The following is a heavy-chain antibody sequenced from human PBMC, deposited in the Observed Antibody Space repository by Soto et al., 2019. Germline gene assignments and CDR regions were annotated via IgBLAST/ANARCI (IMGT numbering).Heavy chain of an antibody. J-gene: IGHJ5*02. CDR1: GGSISSSTYF. CDR2: IYYSGST. Sequence: PSETLSLTCPVSGGSISSSTYFWGWIRQPPGKGLQWIGSIYYSGSTNYNPSLKSRVTISVDTSKNQFSLKLSSVTAADTAVYYCATSNWFDPWGLGTLVTVS. CDR3: ATSNWFDP. V-gene: IGHV4-39*01.